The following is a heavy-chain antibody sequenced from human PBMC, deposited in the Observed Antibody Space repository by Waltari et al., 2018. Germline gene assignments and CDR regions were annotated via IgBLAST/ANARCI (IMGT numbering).Heavy chain of an antibody. Sequence: EVQLLESGGGLVQPGGSLRLSCAASAFTFRIYAIRWVRQAPGKGLEWVATVGSGGSTYYADSVKGRFTISKDSPQNTLYLQMSSLRAEDTAVYYCARGSGYFFDYWGQGTLVTVSS. CDR1: AFTFRIYA. CDR2: VGSGGST. J-gene: IGHJ4*02. D-gene: IGHD1-1*01. CDR3: ARGSGYFFDY. V-gene: IGHV3-23*01.